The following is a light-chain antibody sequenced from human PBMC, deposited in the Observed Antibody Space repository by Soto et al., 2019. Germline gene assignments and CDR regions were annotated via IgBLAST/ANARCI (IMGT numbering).Light chain of an antibody. CDR3: QQYNNWPPLT. V-gene: IGKV3-15*01. CDR1: QSVRTN. Sequence: EVVVTQSPATLSVSLGGRATLSCRASQSVRTNLAWYQQKPGQAPRLLIYAASTRATGIPARFSGSGSGTEFTLTITSLLSEDFAVYYCQQYNNWPPLTFGEGTKVEIK. CDR2: AAS. J-gene: IGKJ4*01.